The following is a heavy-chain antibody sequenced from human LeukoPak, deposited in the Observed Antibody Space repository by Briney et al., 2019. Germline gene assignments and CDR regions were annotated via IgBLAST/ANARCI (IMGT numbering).Heavy chain of an antibody. CDR1: GYTFTGYY. J-gene: IGHJ4*02. V-gene: IGHV1-18*04. Sequence: ASVKVSCKASGYTFTGYYMHWVRQAPGQGLEWMGWISAYNGNTNYAQKLQGRVTMTTDTSTSTAYMELRSLRSDDTAVYYCARGAAAGTSPGDYWGQGTLVTVSS. D-gene: IGHD6-13*01. CDR3: ARGAAAGTSPGDY. CDR2: ISAYNGNT.